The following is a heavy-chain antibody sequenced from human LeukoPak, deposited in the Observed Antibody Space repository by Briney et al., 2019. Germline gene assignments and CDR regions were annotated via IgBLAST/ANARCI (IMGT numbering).Heavy chain of an antibody. V-gene: IGHV4-34*01. CDR3: ASGLGDPHSAFDY. Sequence: SETLSLTCAVYGGSFSGYYWSWIRQPPGKGLEWIGEINHSGSTNYNPSLKSRVTISVDKSKNQFSLKLSSVTAADTAVYYCASGLGDPHSAFDYWGQGTLVTVSS. J-gene: IGHJ4*02. D-gene: IGHD2-21*02. CDR2: INHSGST. CDR1: GGSFSGYY.